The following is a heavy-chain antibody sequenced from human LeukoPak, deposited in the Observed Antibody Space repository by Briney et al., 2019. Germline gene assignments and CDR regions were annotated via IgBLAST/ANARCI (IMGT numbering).Heavy chain of an antibody. CDR1: GGSISSSSYY. Sequence: PSETLSLTCTVSGGSISSSSYYWGWIRQPPGKGLEWIGSIYYSGSTYYNPSLKSRVTISVDTSKNQFSLKLSSVTAADTAVYYCARHLWDDYGGNRDAFDIWGQGTMVTVSS. V-gene: IGHV4-39*01. CDR2: IYYSGST. J-gene: IGHJ3*02. CDR3: ARHLWDDYGGNRDAFDI. D-gene: IGHD4-23*01.